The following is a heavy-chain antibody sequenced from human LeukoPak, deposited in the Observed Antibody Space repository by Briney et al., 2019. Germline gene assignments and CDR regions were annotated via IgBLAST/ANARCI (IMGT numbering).Heavy chain of an antibody. V-gene: IGHV1-2*02. CDR3: ARDGGWSGYQKD. Sequence: ASVKVSCRASGYTFTGYYMHWVRQAPGQGLEWMGWINPNSGGTNYAQKFQGRVTMTRDTSISTAYMELSRLRSDDTAVYYCARDGGWSGYQKDWGQGTLVTVSS. CDR2: INPNSGGT. D-gene: IGHD3-3*01. CDR1: GYTFTGYY. J-gene: IGHJ4*02.